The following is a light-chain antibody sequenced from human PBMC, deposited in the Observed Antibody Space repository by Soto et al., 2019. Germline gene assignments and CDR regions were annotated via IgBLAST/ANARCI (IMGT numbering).Light chain of an antibody. CDR2: AAS. CDR1: QSISSY. CDR3: QQSYSTPPT. J-gene: IGKJ1*01. Sequence: DIQMTQSPSSLSASVGDRVTITCRASQSISSYLNWYQQKPGKAPKVLIYAASSLRSGVPSRFRGSGSGTDFTLTISSPQPGDSAIYYCQQSYSTPPTFGQGTKVEIK. V-gene: IGKV1-39*01.